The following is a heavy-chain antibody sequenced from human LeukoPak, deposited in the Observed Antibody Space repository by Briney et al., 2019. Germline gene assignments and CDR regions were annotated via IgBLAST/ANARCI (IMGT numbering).Heavy chain of an antibody. CDR3: ARSRGLDLHYYYYMDV. J-gene: IGHJ6*03. CDR2: ITSNGGST. D-gene: IGHD3-10*01. Sequence: GRSLSLSSAVSGFTSSSYTMHWVSHAPRGGLEYVSAITSNGGSTYYANYVKGRFTISRDNSKNTLYLQMGSLRVEDMAVYYCARSRGLDLHYYYYMDVWGKGTTVTVSS. CDR1: GFTSSSYT. V-gene: IGHV3-64*01.